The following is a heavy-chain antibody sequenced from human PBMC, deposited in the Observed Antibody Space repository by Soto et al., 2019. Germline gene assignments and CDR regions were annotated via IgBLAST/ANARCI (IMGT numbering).Heavy chain of an antibody. Sequence: QVQLQESGPGLVKPSETLSLTCTVSGGSISSYYWSWIRQPPGKGLEWIGYIYYSGSTNYNPSLKSRVTISVDTSKNQFSLKLSPVTAADAAVYYCARGRGGYFHLWGRGTLVTVSS. V-gene: IGHV4-59*08. D-gene: IGHD3-16*01. CDR1: GGSISSYY. J-gene: IGHJ2*01. CDR2: IYYSGST. CDR3: ARGRGGYFHL.